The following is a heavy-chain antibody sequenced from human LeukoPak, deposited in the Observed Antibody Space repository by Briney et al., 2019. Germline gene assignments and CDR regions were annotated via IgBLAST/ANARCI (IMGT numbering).Heavy chain of an antibody. J-gene: IGHJ6*02. CDR3: ARARSGGAKSNYHRMDV. Sequence: SVKVSCKASGGTFSSYAISWVRQAPGQGLEWMGRIIPILGIANYAQKFQGRVTITADKSTSTAYMELSSLRSEDTAVYYCARARSGGAKSNYHRMDVWGQGTTVTVSS. CDR2: IIPILGIA. CDR1: GGTFSSYA. V-gene: IGHV1-69*04. D-gene: IGHD2-15*01.